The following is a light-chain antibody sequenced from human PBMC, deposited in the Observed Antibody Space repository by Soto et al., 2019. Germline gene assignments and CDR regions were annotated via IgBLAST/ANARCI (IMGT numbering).Light chain of an antibody. CDR1: QSISNS. Sequence: DIQMTQTPSTRSASVGDRVTMTCRASQSISNSLAWYQQKPGKAPKLLIYRASALQSGVPSRFSGSGSGTEFTLTIDSLQPDDFATFYCQKYSTYPLTFGGGTRVDIK. CDR2: RAS. J-gene: IGKJ4*01. V-gene: IGKV1-5*03. CDR3: QKYSTYPLT.